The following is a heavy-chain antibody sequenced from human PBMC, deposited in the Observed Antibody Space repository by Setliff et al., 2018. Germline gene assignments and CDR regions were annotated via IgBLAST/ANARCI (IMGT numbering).Heavy chain of an antibody. CDR2: IWDDGVKK. CDR1: GGSISSSNW. Sequence: LSLTCAVSGGSISSSNWWSWVRQAPGKGLEWVAVIWDDGVKKYHADSVKGRFTISRDSAKNSLYLQMDSLRADDTALYYCARDFRDCRSCQKGYFDYWGQGTLVTVSS. V-gene: IGHV3-33*08. D-gene: IGHD2-21*01. CDR3: ARDFRDCRSCQKGYFDY. J-gene: IGHJ4*02.